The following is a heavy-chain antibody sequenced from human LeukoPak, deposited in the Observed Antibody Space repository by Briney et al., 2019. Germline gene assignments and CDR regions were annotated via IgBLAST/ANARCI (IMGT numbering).Heavy chain of an antibody. D-gene: IGHD4-17*01. Sequence: PSETLSLTCTIPAGSFSSTDYYWVWIRQPPGKGLEWIGYIYYSGSTNYNPSLKSRVTISVDTSKNQFSLKLSSVTAADTAVYYCARVYDYGDQIDYWGQGTLVTVSS. J-gene: IGHJ4*02. CDR1: AGSFSSTDYY. CDR3: ARVYDYGDQIDY. V-gene: IGHV4-61*08. CDR2: IYYSGST.